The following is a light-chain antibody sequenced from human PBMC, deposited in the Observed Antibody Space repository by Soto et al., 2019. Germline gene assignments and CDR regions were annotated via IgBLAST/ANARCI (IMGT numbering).Light chain of an antibody. Sequence: EIVMTQSPATLSVSPGERATLSCRASQSITRNLAWYQEKPGQAHRLLSYGASTSTTGVPARFSGIGSGTQFILHSSSLQSEDVAVYYFQQYSNWWSFGHVTKVDI. CDR1: QSITRN. CDR2: GAS. V-gene: IGKV3-15*01. J-gene: IGKJ1*01. CDR3: QQYSNWWS.